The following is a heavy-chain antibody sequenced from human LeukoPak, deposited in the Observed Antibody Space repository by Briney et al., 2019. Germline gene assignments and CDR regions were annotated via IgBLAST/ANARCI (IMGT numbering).Heavy chain of an antibody. Sequence: ASVKVSCKASGYTFTSYDINWVRQATGQGVEWMGWMNPNSGNTGYAQKFQGRVTMTRNTSISTAYMELSSLRSEDTAVYYCARVDDSSGYYGSWGQGTLVTVSS. CDR2: MNPNSGNT. CDR1: GYTFTSYD. D-gene: IGHD3-22*01. CDR3: ARVDDSSGYYGS. V-gene: IGHV1-8*01. J-gene: IGHJ4*02.